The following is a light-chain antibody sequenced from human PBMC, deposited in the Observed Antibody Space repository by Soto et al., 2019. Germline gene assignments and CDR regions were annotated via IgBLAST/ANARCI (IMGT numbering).Light chain of an antibody. CDR1: SSDVGGYNY. J-gene: IGLJ1*01. Sequence: HSALTQPRSLSGSPGQSVTISCTGTSSDVGGYNYVSWYQQHPGKAPKLMIYDVSKRPSGVPDRFSGSKSGNTASLTISGLQAEDEADYYCYSHAGRAAPYVFGTGTKVTVL. V-gene: IGLV2-11*01. CDR2: DVS. CDR3: YSHAGRAAPYV.